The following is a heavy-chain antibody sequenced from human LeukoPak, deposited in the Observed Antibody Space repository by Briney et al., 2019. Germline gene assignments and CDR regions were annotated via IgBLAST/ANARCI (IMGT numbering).Heavy chain of an antibody. Sequence: ASVKVSCKASGYTFTNYIISWVRQAPGQGLEWMGWISAYNGNTNYAQKLQGRVTMTTDTSTATAYMELRSLKSDDTAVYYCARGGNYFRFDPWGQGSLVTVSS. D-gene: IGHD1-26*01. CDR1: GYTFTNYI. V-gene: IGHV1-18*01. CDR3: ARGGNYFRFDP. CDR2: ISAYNGNT. J-gene: IGHJ5*02.